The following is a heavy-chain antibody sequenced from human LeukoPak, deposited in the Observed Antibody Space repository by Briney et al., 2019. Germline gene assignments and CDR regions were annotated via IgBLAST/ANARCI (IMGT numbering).Heavy chain of an antibody. V-gene: IGHV4-34*01. D-gene: IGHD3-10*01. CDR2: INHSGST. CDR3: ARMRSMVRGVMDAFDI. J-gene: IGHJ3*02. CDR1: GFTFSDYY. Sequence: GSLRLSCAASGFTFSDYYMSWIRQPPGKGLEWIGEINHSGSTNYNPSLKSRVTISVDTSKNQFSLKLSSVTAADTAVYYCARMRSMVRGVMDAFDIWGQGTMVTVSS.